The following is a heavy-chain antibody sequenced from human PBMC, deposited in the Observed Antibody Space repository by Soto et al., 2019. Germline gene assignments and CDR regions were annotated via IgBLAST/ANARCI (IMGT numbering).Heavy chain of an antibody. CDR2: IVVGSGNT. Sequence: SVKVSCKASGFTFTSSAMQWVRRARGQRLEWIGWIVVGSGNTNYAQKFQERVTITRDMSTSTAYMELSSLRSEDTAVYYCAAGREILTGYYGLYYYYYMDVWGKGTTVTVSS. D-gene: IGHD3-9*01. CDR1: GFTFTSSA. J-gene: IGHJ6*03. CDR3: AAGREILTGYYGLYYYYYMDV. V-gene: IGHV1-58*02.